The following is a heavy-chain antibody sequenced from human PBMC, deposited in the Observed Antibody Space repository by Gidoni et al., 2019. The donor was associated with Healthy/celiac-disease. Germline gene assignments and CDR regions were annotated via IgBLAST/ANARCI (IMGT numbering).Heavy chain of an antibody. J-gene: IGHJ4*02. CDR3: ARVVGDTAMVSDY. Sequence: QVQLQESGPGLVKPSETLSLTCTVSGYSISSGYYWGWIRQPPGKGLEWIGSIYHSGSTYYNPSLKSRVTISADTSKNQFSLKLSSVTAADTAVYYCARVVGDTAMVSDYWGQGTLVTVSS. CDR1: GYSISSGYY. V-gene: IGHV4-38-2*02. CDR2: IYHSGST. D-gene: IGHD5-18*01.